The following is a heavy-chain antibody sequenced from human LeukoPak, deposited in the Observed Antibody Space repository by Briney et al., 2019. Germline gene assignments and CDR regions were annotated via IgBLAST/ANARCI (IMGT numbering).Heavy chain of an antibody. D-gene: IGHD3-10*01. CDR3: ARVSEITMVRGVIPPGMDV. CDR2: ISSSSSSYI. Sequence: GGSLRLSCAASGFTFSSYSMNWVRQAPGKGLEWVSSISSSSSSYIYYADSVKGRFTISRDNAKNSLYLQMNSLRAEDTAVYYCARVSEITMVRGVIPPGMDVWGQGTTVTVSS. J-gene: IGHJ6*02. CDR1: GFTFSSYS. V-gene: IGHV3-21*01.